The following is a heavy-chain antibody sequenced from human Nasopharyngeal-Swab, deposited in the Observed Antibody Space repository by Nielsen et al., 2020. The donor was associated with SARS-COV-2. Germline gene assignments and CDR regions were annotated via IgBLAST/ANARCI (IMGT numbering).Heavy chain of an antibody. V-gene: IGHV4-38-2*02. CDR2: IYHSGST. CDR3: ARVSVMYNWKGVVDY. J-gene: IGHJ4*02. D-gene: IGHD1-20*01. Sequence: WIRQPPGKGLEWIGSIYHSGSTYYNPSLKSRVTISVDTSKNQFSLKLSSVPAADTAVYYCARVSVMYNWKGVVDYWGQGTLVTVSS.